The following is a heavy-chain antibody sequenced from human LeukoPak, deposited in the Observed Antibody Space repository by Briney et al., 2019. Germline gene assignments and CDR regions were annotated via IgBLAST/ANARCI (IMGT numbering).Heavy chain of an antibody. J-gene: IGHJ3*02. Sequence: PSETLSLTCTVSGYSISSGYYWGWIRQPPGKGLEWIGSIYHSGSTYYNPSLKSRVTISVDTSKNQFSPKLSSVTAADTAVYYCARALFDYGDAFDIWGQGTMVTVSS. CDR3: ARALFDYGDAFDI. V-gene: IGHV4-38-2*02. D-gene: IGHD4-17*01. CDR2: IYHSGST. CDR1: GYSISSGYY.